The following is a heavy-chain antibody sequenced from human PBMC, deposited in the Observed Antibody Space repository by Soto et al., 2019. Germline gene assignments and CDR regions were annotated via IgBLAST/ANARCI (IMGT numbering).Heavy chain of an antibody. J-gene: IGHJ6*02. V-gene: IGHV1-58*01. D-gene: IGHD3-10*01. CDR1: GFTFTSSA. Sequence: SVKVSCKASGFTFTSSAVQWVRQARGQRLEWIGWIVVDSGNTKYAQKFQERVTITRDMSTSTAYMELSSLRSEDTAVYYCAAVLTYYYGSGRYSGYGMDVWGQGTTVTVSS. CDR2: IVVDSGNT. CDR3: AAVLTYYYGSGRYSGYGMDV.